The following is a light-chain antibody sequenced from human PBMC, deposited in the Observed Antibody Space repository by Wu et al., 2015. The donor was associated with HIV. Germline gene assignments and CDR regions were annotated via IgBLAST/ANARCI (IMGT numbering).Light chain of an antibody. V-gene: IGKV1-27*01. CDR3: QKYNTAPWT. CDR1: QDIFTY. CDR2: DAS. Sequence: IQLTQSPSSLSASIGDRVNITCRASQDIFTYLAWYQQTPGKAPRVLIYDASTLQSGVSSRFSSSGSGADFTLTISSLQPEDVATYYCQKYNTAPWTFGQGTKVEMK. J-gene: IGKJ1*01.